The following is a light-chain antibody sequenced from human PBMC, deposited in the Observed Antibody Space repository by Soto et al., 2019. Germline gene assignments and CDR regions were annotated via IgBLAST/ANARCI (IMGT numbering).Light chain of an antibody. CDR1: SSNIGAGHA. V-gene: IGLV1-40*01. Sequence: QSVLTQPPSVSGAPGQRVTISCTGSSSNIGAGHALHWYQHLPGAAPKLLMYGNSDRPSGVPDRFSGSKSGTSASLAITGLQPEDEADYYCQSYDDSLSGWMFGGGTKVTVL. CDR3: QSYDDSLSGWM. CDR2: GNS. J-gene: IGLJ3*02.